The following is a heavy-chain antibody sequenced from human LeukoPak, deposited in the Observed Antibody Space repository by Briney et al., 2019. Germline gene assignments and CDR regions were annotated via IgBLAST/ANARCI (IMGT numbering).Heavy chain of an antibody. V-gene: IGHV3-23*01. D-gene: IGHD2-8*01. Sequence: GGSLRLSCAASGFAFSSYAMSWVRQAPGEGLEWVSGITTGGGSTFYADSMKGRFTISRDNSKSTLYLRMNSLRADDTAVYHCAKDGLMRFFDYWGQGTLVTVSS. J-gene: IGHJ4*02. CDR2: ITTGGGST. CDR3: AKDGLMRFFDY. CDR1: GFAFSSYA.